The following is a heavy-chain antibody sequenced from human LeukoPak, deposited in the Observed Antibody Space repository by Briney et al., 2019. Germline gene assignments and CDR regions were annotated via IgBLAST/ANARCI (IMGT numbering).Heavy chain of an antibody. D-gene: IGHD4-17*01. Sequence: GGSLRLSCAASGFTFSNYGMFWVRQGTGKGLEWVSSIDAAGETYYPGSVKGRFTISRDNSKNTLYLQMNSLRAEDTAVYYCARETRSTVDYWGQGTLVTGSS. V-gene: IGHV3-13*04. CDR1: GFTFSNYG. CDR2: IDAAGET. CDR3: ARETRSTVDY. J-gene: IGHJ4*02.